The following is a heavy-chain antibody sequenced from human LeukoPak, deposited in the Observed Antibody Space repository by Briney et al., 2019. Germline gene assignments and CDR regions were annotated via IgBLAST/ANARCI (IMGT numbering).Heavy chain of an antibody. CDR2: ITGDGSDT. Sequence: GGSLRLSCAASGLTFRNYWMHWVRQAPGKGLMWLSRITGDGSDTIYAGSGKGRFTISRDNAKNTLYLQMNSLRAEDTAVYYCAKGPVVPAATTHFDYWGQGTLVTVSS. CDR1: GLTFRNYW. D-gene: IGHD2-2*01. V-gene: IGHV3-74*01. CDR3: AKGPVVPAATTHFDY. J-gene: IGHJ4*02.